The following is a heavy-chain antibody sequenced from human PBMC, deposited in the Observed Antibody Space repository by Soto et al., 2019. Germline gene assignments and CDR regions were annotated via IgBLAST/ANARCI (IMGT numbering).Heavy chain of an antibody. D-gene: IGHD5-18*01. CDR2: IYYSGST. V-gene: IGHV4-31*03. CDR3: ARDQPRGLWFGTYYYYYGMDV. J-gene: IGHJ6*02. CDR1: GGSISSGGYY. Sequence: PSETLSLTCTASGGSISSGGYYWSWIRQHPGKGLEWIGYIYYSGSTYYNPSLKSRVTISVDTSKNQFSLKLSSVTAADTAVYYCARDQPRGLWFGTYYYYYGMDVWGQGTTVTVSS.